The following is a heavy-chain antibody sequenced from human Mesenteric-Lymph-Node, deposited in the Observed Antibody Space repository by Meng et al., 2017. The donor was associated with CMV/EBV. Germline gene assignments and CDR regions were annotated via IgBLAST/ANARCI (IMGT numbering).Heavy chain of an antibody. Sequence: GESLKISCAASGFTFETYFVSWVRQAPGKGLEWVANIKQDGSEKYYVDSVKGRFTISRDNAKNSLYLQMNSLRAEDTAVYYCAREMSSGSLAFDYWGQGTLVTVSS. CDR3: AREMSSGSLAFDY. CDR1: GFTFETYF. J-gene: IGHJ4*02. CDR2: IKQDGSEK. D-gene: IGHD1-26*01. V-gene: IGHV3-7*01.